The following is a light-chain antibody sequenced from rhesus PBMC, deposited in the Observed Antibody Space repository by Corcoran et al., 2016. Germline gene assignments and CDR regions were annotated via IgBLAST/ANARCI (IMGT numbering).Light chain of an antibody. CDR2: DAS. V-gene: IGKV1-43*02. CDR1: QGISNY. CDR3: LQYNSDPWT. J-gene: IGKJ1*01. Sequence: DIQMTQSPSSLSASVGDRVTITCRASQGISNYLSWYQQKPGKAPKLLIYDASTLQSGVPSRFSGSGSVKDFTLTISSLQPEEFATYYCLQYNSDPWTFGQGTKVEIK.